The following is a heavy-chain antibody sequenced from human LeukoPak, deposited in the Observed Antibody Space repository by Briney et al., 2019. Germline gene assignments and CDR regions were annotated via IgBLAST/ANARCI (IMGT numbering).Heavy chain of an antibody. V-gene: IGHV1-24*01. CDR2: FDPEDGET. CDR3: ATRSVTGYYFFAAFDY. J-gene: IGHJ4*02. CDR1: GYTLTELS. D-gene: IGHD3-9*01. Sequence: GASVKVSCKVSGYTLTELSMHWVRQAPGKGLEWMGGFDPEDGETIYAQKFQGRVTMTEDTSTDTAYMELSSLRSEDTAVYYCATRSVTGYYFFAAFDYWGLGTLVTVSS.